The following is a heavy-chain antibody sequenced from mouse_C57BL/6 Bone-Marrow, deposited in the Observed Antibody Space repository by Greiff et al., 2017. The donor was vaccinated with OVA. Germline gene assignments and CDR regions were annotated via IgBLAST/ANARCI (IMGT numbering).Heavy chain of an antibody. V-gene: IGHV1-76*01. D-gene: IGHD2-4*01. J-gene: IGHJ2*01. Sequence: VQLQQSGAELVRPGASVKLSCKASGYTFTDYYINWVKQRPGQGLEWIARIYPGSGNTYYNEKFKGKATLTAEKTSSTAYMQLSSLTSEDSAVYFCARPDEYDVEGYWGQGTTLTVSS. CDR2: IYPGSGNT. CDR1: GYTFTDYY. CDR3: ARPDEYDVEGY.